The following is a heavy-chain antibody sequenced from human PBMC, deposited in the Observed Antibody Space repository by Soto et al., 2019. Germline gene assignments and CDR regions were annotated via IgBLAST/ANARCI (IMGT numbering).Heavy chain of an antibody. D-gene: IGHD6-6*01. CDR1: GFTFSSYG. CDR2: IWYDGSNK. Sequence: PGGSLRLSCAASGFTFSSYGMHWVRQAPCKGLEWVAVIWYDGSNKYYADSVKGRFTISRDNSKNTLYLQMNSLRAEDTAVYYCARYRIAAHPGYYYYYGMDVWGQGTTVTVSS. J-gene: IGHJ6*02. CDR3: ARYRIAAHPGYYYYYGMDV. V-gene: IGHV3-33*01.